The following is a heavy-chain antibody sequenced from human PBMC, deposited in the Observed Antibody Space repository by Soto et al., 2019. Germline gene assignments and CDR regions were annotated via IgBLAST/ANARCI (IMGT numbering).Heavy chain of an antibody. CDR2: IIPIFGTA. Sequence: GASVKVSCEACGGTFSSYAISWVRQAPGQGLEWMGGIIPIFGTANYAQKFQGRVTITADESTSTAYMELSSLRSEDTAVYYCARDDYGGLLDYWGQGTLVTVSS. J-gene: IGHJ4*02. CDR1: GGTFSSYA. D-gene: IGHD4-17*01. CDR3: ARDDYGGLLDY. V-gene: IGHV1-69*13.